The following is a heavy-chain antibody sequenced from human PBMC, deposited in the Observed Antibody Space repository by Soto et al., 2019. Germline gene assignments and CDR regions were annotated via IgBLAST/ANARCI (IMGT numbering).Heavy chain of an antibody. CDR2: IHYTGTT. CDR3: ARGYDWFDP. D-gene: IGHD5-12*01. CDR1: GGSISSSNFY. Sequence: PSETLSLTCTVSGGSISSSNFYWGWVRQPPGKGLEWIGSIHYTGTTHYNPSLKSRVIISEDTSKTQFSLKLTSVTAADTAVYYCARGYDWFDPWGQGTLVTVSS. V-gene: IGHV4-39*01. J-gene: IGHJ5*02.